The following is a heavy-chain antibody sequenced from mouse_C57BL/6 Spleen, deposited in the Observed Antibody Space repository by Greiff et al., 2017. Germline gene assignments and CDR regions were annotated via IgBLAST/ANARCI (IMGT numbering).Heavy chain of an antibody. D-gene: IGHD1-1*01. CDR2: IYPSDSET. Sequence: QVQLQQPGAELVRPGSSVKLSCKASGYTFTSYWMDWVKQRPGQGLEWIGNIYPSDSETHYNQKFKDKATLTVDKSSSTAYMQLSSLTSEDSAVYDCARGGYGSSPWFAYWGQGTLVTVSA. J-gene: IGHJ3*01. V-gene: IGHV1-61*01. CDR1: GYTFTSYW. CDR3: ARGGYGSSPWFAY.